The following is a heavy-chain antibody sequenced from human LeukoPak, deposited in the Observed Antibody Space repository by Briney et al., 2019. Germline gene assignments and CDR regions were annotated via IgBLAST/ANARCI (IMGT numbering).Heavy chain of an antibody. V-gene: IGHV3-23*01. CDR2: ISGGGGST. Sequence: GSLRLSCAASGFTFSSYAMNWVRQAPGKGLEWVSGISGGGGSTYFADSVRGRFTISRDNSRNTLYVQMSSLRAEDTAVYYCAKTPTKDIVATRLFDYWGRGTLVTVSS. J-gene: IGHJ4*02. CDR1: GFTFSSYA. D-gene: IGHD5-12*01. CDR3: AKTPTKDIVATRLFDY.